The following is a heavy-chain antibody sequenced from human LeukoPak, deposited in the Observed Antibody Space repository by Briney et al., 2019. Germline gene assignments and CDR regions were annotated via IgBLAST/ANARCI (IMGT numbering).Heavy chain of an antibody. Sequence: GGPLRLSCAASGFTFSSYWMSWVRQAPGKGLVWVSRINSDGSSTSYADSVKGRFTISRDNAKNTLYLQMNSLRAEDTAVYYCARGQSSSWYRYYYYYYMDVWGKGTTVTVSS. V-gene: IGHV3-74*01. J-gene: IGHJ6*03. D-gene: IGHD6-13*01. CDR3: ARGQSSSWYRYYYYYYMDV. CDR1: GFTFSSYW. CDR2: INSDGSST.